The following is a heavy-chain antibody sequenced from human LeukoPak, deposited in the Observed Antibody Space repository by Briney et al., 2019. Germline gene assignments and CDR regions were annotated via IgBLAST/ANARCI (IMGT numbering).Heavy chain of an antibody. J-gene: IGHJ4*02. V-gene: IGHV3-23*01. CDR3: AKDQSGSYYRTFDY. D-gene: IGHD3-10*01. CDR2: ISGSGGST. CDR1: GFTFSSYA. Sequence: PGGSLRLSCAASGFTFSSYAMSRVRQAPGKGLEWVSAISGSGGSTYYADSVKGRFTISRDNSKNTLYLQMNSLRAEDTAVYYCAKDQSGSYYRTFDYWGQGTLVTVSS.